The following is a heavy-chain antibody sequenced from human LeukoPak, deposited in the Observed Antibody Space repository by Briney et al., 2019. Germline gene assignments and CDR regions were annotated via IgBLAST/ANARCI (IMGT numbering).Heavy chain of an antibody. CDR3: ARAGTFLEWLEYYYYMDV. Sequence: GGSLRLSCAASGFTFSYYYMSWIRQAPGKGLEWVSYISSSGSTIYYADSVKGRFTISRDNAKNSLYLQMNSLRAEDTAVYYCARAGTFLEWLEYYYYMDVWGKGTTVTVSS. CDR2: ISSSGSTI. CDR1: GFTFSYYY. J-gene: IGHJ6*03. D-gene: IGHD3-3*01. V-gene: IGHV3-11*04.